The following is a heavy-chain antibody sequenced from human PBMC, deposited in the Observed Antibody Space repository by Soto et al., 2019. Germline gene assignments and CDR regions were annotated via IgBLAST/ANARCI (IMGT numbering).Heavy chain of an antibody. J-gene: IGHJ3*02. CDR3: ARRGPYSSSPLSNAFDI. D-gene: IGHD6-6*01. CDR2: ISVYNGNT. Sequence: GASVKVSCKASGYTFTSYGISWVRQAPGQGLEWMGWISVYNGNTNYAQKLQGRVTMTTDTSTNTAYMDLRSLRSDDTAVYYCARRGPYSSSPLSNAFDIWGQGTMVTVSS. V-gene: IGHV1-18*01. CDR1: GYTFTSYG.